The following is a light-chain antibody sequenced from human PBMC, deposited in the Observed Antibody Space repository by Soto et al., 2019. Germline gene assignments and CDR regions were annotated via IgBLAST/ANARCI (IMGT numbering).Light chain of an antibody. Sequence: QSVLTQPPSVSGAPGQRVTISCTGSSSNIGAGYDVHWYQQLPGTAPKLLIYGNSHRPSGVPDRFSGAKSGTSASLASTGRQAEDEADYYCQSYDSSLSGLVFGTGTKVTVL. J-gene: IGLJ1*01. CDR2: GNS. CDR1: SSNIGAGYD. CDR3: QSYDSSLSGLV. V-gene: IGLV1-40*01.